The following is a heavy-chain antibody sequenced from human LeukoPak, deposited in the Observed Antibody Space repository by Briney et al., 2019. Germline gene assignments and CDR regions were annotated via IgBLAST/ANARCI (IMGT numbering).Heavy chain of an antibody. CDR1: GYTFTGYY. Sequence: ASVKVSCKASGYTFTGYYMHWVRQAPGQGLEWMGWINPNSGGTNYAQKFQDRVTMTRDTSISTVYMELSRLRYDDTAVYYCARDLFGSSSWYDPSGFDPWGQGTLVSVSS. J-gene: IGHJ5*02. D-gene: IGHD6-13*01. CDR3: ARDLFGSSSWYDPSGFDP. V-gene: IGHV1-2*02. CDR2: INPNSGGT.